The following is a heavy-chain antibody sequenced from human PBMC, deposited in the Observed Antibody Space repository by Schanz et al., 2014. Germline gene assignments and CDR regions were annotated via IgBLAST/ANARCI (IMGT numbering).Heavy chain of an antibody. V-gene: IGHV3-64*04. CDR3: ARDFDDRRGYGSGYCLGDCMDV. CDR1: GFTFSSYA. J-gene: IGHJ6*02. CDR2: ITRSGGGT. Sequence: VQLVESGGYLVQPGGSLRLSCSASGFTFSSYAMHWVRQASGKGLEYVSAITRSGGGTYYSDSVKGRFTISRDNAKNSLYLQMNSLRAEDTAVDYCARDFDDRRGYGSGYCLGDCMDVWGQGTTVADSS. D-gene: IGHD3-10*01.